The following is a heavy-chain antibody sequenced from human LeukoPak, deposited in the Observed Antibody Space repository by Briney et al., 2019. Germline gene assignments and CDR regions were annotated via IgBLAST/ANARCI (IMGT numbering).Heavy chain of an antibody. V-gene: IGHV1-69*04. CDR3: ARALQGVQKTKSYDSSGYYF. CDR2: IIPILGIA. CDR1: GGTFSSYA. J-gene: IGHJ4*02. Sequence: GASVKVSCKASGGTFSSYAISWVRQAPGQGLEWMGRIIPILGIANYAQKFQGRVTITADKSTSTAYMELSSLRSEDTAVYYCARALQGVQKTKSYDSSGYYFWGQGTLVTVSS. D-gene: IGHD3-22*01.